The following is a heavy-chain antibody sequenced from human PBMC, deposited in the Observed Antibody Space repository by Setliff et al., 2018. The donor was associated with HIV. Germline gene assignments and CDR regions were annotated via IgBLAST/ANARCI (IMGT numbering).Heavy chain of an antibody. V-gene: IGHV1-46*01. CDR1: GYTFTSYY. Sequence: ASVKVSCKASGYTFTSYYMHWVRQAPGQGLEWVGTINPSGGDTIYAPEFQGRVTMTTDTSTRTAYMELSGLTSEDTAVYFCIVNIVGPVTGLDRWGPGTLVTVSS. CDR2: INPSGGDT. D-gene: IGHD1-26*01. J-gene: IGHJ5*02. CDR3: IVNIVGPVTGLDR.